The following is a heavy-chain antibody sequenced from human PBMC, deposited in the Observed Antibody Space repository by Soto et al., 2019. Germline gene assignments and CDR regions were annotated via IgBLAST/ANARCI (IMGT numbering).Heavy chain of an antibody. Sequence: SETLSLTCTVSGGSISSSSYYWGWIRQPPGKGLEWIGSIYYSGSTYYNPSLKSRVTISVDTTKNQFSLKLSSVTAADTAVYYCARPLNWGSLSWYFDLWGRGTLVTVSS. D-gene: IGHD7-27*01. V-gene: IGHV4-39*01. CDR1: GGSISSSSYY. CDR2: IYYSGST. CDR3: ARPLNWGSLSWYFDL. J-gene: IGHJ2*01.